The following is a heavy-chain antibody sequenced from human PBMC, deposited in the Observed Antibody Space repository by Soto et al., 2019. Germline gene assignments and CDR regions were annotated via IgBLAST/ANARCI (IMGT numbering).Heavy chain of an antibody. CDR3: AKFPPPLQKDSVQIRSTVRGPRVN. Sequence: GGSLRLSCAASGFTFSSYAMSWVRQAPGKGLEWVSAISGSGGSTYYADSVKGRFTISRDNSKNTLYLQMNSLRAEDTAVYYCAKFPPPLQKDSVQIRSTVRGPRVNWGQGTLVTVSS. V-gene: IGHV3-23*01. CDR2: ISGSGGST. J-gene: IGHJ4*02. CDR1: GFTFSSYA. D-gene: IGHD3-10*01.